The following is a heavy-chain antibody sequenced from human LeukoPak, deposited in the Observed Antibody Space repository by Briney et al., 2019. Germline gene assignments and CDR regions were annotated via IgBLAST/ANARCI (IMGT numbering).Heavy chain of an antibody. CDR1: GFTFSSNW. CDR3: ARDFGYCRGGSCYTRMDV. Sequence: PGGSLRLSCAASGFTFSSNWMNWVRQGQGKGLDWVSNIKDDGGVKNYVDSVNGRFIISMENVKNSLYLQMNSLRDEDTAVYYCARDFGYCRGGSCYTRMDVWGKGTTVTVSS. CDR2: IKDDGGVK. D-gene: IGHD2-15*01. J-gene: IGHJ6*03. V-gene: IGHV3-7*01.